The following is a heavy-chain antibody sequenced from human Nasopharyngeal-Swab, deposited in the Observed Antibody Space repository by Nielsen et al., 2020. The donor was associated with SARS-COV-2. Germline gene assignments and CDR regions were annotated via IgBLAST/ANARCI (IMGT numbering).Heavy chain of an antibody. CDR3: ARWVVDCSSTSCHYYFDY. V-gene: IGHV5-51*01. CDR2: IYPGDSYT. CDR1: GYSFTSYW. D-gene: IGHD2-2*01. J-gene: IGHJ4*02. Sequence: KVSCKGSGYSFTSYWIGWVRQMPGKGLEWMGIIYPGDSYTNYSPSFQGHVTISADKSISTAYLQWSSLKALDTAMYYCARWVVDCSSTSCHYYFDYWGQGTLVTVSS.